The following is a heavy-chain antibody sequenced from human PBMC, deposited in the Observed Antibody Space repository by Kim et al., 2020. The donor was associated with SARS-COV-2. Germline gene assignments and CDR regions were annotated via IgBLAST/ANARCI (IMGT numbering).Heavy chain of an antibody. V-gene: IGHV3-21*06. CDR1: GFTFSDYS. CDR2: ISGTSTYI. CDR3: ARGLSRYCRSASCYGVDF. D-gene: IGHD2-2*01. J-gene: IGHJ4*02. Sequence: GSLRLSCAASGFTFSDYSMNWVRQAPGKGLEWVSYISGTSTYIYYADSVKGRFTISRDNAENLLYLQMNSLRDDDTAFYYCARGLSRYCRSASCYGVDFWGQATLVTVSS.